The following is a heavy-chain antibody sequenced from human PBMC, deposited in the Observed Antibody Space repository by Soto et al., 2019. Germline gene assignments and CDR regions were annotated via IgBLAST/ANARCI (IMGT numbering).Heavy chain of an antibody. J-gene: IGHJ6*02. Sequence: WVSLRLSCAPSGFTFSSYDMHWVRQAPGKGLEWVAVISYDGSNKYYADSVKGRFTISRDNSKNTLYLQMNSLRAEDTAVYYCAKDQKVLGGWYRTDVWGQGTTVTVSS. CDR2: ISYDGSNK. V-gene: IGHV3-30*18. CDR3: AKDQKVLGGWYRTDV. CDR1: GFTFSSYD. D-gene: IGHD6-19*01.